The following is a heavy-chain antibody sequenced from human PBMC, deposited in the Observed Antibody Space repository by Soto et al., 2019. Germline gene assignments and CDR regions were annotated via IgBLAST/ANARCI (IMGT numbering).Heavy chain of an antibody. CDR3: AREGITMVRGVIITVMDV. J-gene: IGHJ6*02. D-gene: IGHD3-10*01. CDR1: GGSISSYY. Sequence: SETLSLTCTVSGGSISSYYWSWIRQPAGKGLEWVGRIYTSGSTNYNPSLKSRVTMSVDTSKNQFSLKLSYVTAAGTAVYYCAREGITMVRGVIITVMDVWGQGTTVTVSS. CDR2: IYTSGST. V-gene: IGHV4-4*07.